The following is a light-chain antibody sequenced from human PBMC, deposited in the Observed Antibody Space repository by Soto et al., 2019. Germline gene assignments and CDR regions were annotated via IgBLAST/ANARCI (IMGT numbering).Light chain of an antibody. J-gene: IGLJ3*02. CDR2: LNSDGSH. V-gene: IGLV4-69*01. Sequence: QSVLTQSPSASASLGASVKLTCTLSSGHSSYAIAWHQQQPEKGPRYLMKLNSDGSHSKGDGIPDRFSGSSSGAERYLTISSLQSEDEADYYCQTWGSGIYRVFGGGTKLTVL. CDR1: SGHSSYA. CDR3: QTWGSGIYRV.